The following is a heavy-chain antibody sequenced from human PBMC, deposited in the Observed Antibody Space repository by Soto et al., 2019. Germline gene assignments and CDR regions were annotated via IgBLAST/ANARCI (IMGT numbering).Heavy chain of an antibody. CDR2: IKSKTAGGTT. D-gene: IGHD4-17*01. CDR1: GLTLSDIW. CDR3: SYGAHQYFDY. J-gene: IGHJ4*02. Sequence: GSLRLSCVVSGLTLSDIWMNWVRQAPGKGLEWVGRIKSKTAGGTTDYAAPVKGRFTISRDDSENTLFLHMNSLRTEDTAVYYCSYGAHQYFDYWGQGA. V-gene: IGHV3-15*07.